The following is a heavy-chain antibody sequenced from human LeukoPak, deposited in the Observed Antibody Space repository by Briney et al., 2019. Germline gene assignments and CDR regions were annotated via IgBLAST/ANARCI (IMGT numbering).Heavy chain of an antibody. CDR3: ARVSRTTPYYFDY. CDR1: GYTFSNYG. Sequence: GASVKVSCKASGYTFSNYGISWVRQAPGQGLEWMGWISAYNGNTNYAQQFQGRVTLTTDTSTSTAYMELRSLRSDDTAVYYCARVSRTTPYYFDYWGQGTLVTVSS. D-gene: IGHD1-7*01. V-gene: IGHV1-18*01. J-gene: IGHJ4*02. CDR2: ISAYNGNT.